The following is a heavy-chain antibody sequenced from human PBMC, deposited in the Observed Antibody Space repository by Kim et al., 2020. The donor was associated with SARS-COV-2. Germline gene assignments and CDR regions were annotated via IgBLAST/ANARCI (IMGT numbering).Heavy chain of an antibody. V-gene: IGHV1-8*01. Sequence: ASVKVSCKASGYTFTSYDINWVRQATGQGLEWMGWMNPNSGNTGYAQKFQGRVTMTRNTSISTAYMELSSLRSEDTAVYYCASGLSSFYGMDVWGQGTTVTVSS. D-gene: IGHD6-6*01. CDR2: MNPNSGNT. J-gene: IGHJ6*02. CDR3: ASGLSSFYGMDV. CDR1: GYTFTSYD.